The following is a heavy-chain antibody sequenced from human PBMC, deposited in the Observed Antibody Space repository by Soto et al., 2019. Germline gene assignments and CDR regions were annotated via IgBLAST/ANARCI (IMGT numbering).Heavy chain of an antibody. CDR3: AREDGYGSGSYYKV. CDR2: IYYSGGT. CDR1: GGSITNFF. D-gene: IGHD3-10*01. Sequence: SETLSLTCAVSGGSITNFFWSWIRQPPGKGLEWIGDIYYSGGTNYNPSLKSRVIISVDTSKNQFSLKLSSVTAADTAVYYCAREDGYGSGSYYKVWGQGTLVTVSS. V-gene: IGHV4-59*12. J-gene: IGHJ4*02.